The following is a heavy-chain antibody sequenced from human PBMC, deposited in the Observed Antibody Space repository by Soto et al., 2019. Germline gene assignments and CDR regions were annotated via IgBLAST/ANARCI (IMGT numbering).Heavy chain of an antibody. Sequence: SETLSLTCTVSGGSISSSSYYWGWIRQPPGKGLEWIGSIYYSGSTYYNPSLKSRVTISVDTSKNQFSLKLSSVTAADTAVYYCARQGSSVQYLSPNWFDPWGQGTLVTVSS. D-gene: IGHD6-6*01. CDR2: IYYSGST. J-gene: IGHJ5*02. V-gene: IGHV4-39*01. CDR3: ARQGSSVQYLSPNWFDP. CDR1: GGSISSSSYY.